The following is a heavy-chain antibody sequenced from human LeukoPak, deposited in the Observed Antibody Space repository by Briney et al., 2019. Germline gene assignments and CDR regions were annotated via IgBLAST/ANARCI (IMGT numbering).Heavy chain of an antibody. J-gene: IGHJ4*02. V-gene: IGHV4-30-2*01. D-gene: IGHD3-10*01. CDR2: IYHSGST. CDR3: ARSGEYYYGSGSYYTGRFDY. Sequence: SETLSLTCAVSGGSISSGGYSWSWIRQPPGKGLEWIGYIYHSGSTYYNPSLKSRVTISVDRSKNQFSLKLTSVTAADTAVYYCARSGEYYYGSGSYYTGRFDYWGQGTLVTVSS. CDR1: GGSISSGGYS.